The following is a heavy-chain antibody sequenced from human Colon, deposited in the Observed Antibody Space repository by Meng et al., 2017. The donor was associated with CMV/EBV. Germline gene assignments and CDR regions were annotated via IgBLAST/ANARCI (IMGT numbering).Heavy chain of an antibody. J-gene: IGHJ4*02. D-gene: IGHD3-22*01. CDR1: GYAFTNYN. CDR3: ARESSAPDDSIGFPHY. V-gene: IGHV1-18*01. CDR2: VSAYYGNT. Sequence: ASVKVSCKASGYAFTNYNIDWVRQAPGQGLEWMGWVSAYYGNTNYAQNLQGRLTMTRDTSTSTAYMVLRSLRSDDTAVYYCARESSAPDDSIGFPHYFGQGTLVTVSS.